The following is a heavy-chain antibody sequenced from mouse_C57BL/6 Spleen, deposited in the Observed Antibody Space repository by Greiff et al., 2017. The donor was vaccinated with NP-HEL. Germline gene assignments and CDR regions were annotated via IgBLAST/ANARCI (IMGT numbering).Heavy chain of an antibody. CDR2: IRNKANGYTT. CDR3: VKAVDYGPHYYAMDY. Sequence: EVNVVESGGGLVQPGASLRLSCAASGFTFTDYYMSWVRQPPGKAPEWLALIRNKANGYTTEYTASVKGRFTISRDNSQNILYLQMNTLRAEARATYYCVKAVDYGPHYYAMDYWGQGTAVTVSS. D-gene: IGHD1-1*01. J-gene: IGHJ4*01. CDR1: GFTFTDYY. V-gene: IGHV7-4*01.